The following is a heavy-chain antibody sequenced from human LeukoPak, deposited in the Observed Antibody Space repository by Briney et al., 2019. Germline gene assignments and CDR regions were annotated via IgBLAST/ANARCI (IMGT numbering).Heavy chain of an antibody. Sequence: GGSLRLSCAASGFTFDDYGMSWVRQAPGKGLEWVSGINWNGGSTGYADSVKGRFTISRDNAKNSLYLQMNSLRAEDTALYYCARGPRDPTGYCSGGRCSPTYEVWGQGTLVSVSS. V-gene: IGHV3-20*04. CDR2: INWNGGST. CDR3: ARGPRDPTGYCSGGRCSPTYEV. CDR1: GFTFDDYG. D-gene: IGHD2-15*01. J-gene: IGHJ4*02.